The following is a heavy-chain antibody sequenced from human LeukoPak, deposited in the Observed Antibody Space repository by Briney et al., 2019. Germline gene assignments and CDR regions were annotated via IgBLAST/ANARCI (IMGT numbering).Heavy chain of an antibody. CDR3: ARGPQFCSGGSCFGYYFDY. J-gene: IGHJ4*02. V-gene: IGHV3-21*01. D-gene: IGHD2-15*01. CDR2: ISASGSHI. Sequence: GGSLRLSCAASGFTFSSYSMNWVRQAPGKGLEWVSSISASGSHIYYADSVKGRFSISRDSARNSAYVQMSSLRAEDTAVYCCARGPQFCSGGSCFGYYFDYWGQGALVTVSS. CDR1: GFTFSSYS.